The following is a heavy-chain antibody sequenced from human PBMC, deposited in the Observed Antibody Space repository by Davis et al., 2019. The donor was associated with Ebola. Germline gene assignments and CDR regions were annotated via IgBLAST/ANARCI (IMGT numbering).Heavy chain of an antibody. V-gene: IGHV1-8*01. J-gene: IGHJ6*02. D-gene: IGHD6-13*01. CDR3: ATIPYPEIAAAGTLGAGYYGMDV. CDR1: GYTFTSYD. CDR2: MNPNSGNT. Sequence: ASVKVSCKASGYTFTSYDINWVRQATGQGLEWMGWMNPNSGNTGYAQKFQGRVTMTRNTSISTAYMELSSLRSEDTAVYYCATIPYPEIAAAGTLGAGYYGMDVWGQGTTVTVSS.